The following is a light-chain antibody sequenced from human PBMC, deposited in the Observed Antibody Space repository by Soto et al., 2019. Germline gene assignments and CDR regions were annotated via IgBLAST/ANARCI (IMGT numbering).Light chain of an antibody. CDR2: EVT. Sequence: QSVLTQPASVSGSPGQSITISCTGTSSDVGGYNYVSWYQQHPGKAPKLIIYEVTHRPSGVSSRFYGSRSGNTASLTISGLQAEDEADYYCKSGTTMNTLVFGGGTTLTVL. J-gene: IGLJ3*02. V-gene: IGLV2-14*01. CDR1: SSDVGGYNY. CDR3: KSGTTMNTLV.